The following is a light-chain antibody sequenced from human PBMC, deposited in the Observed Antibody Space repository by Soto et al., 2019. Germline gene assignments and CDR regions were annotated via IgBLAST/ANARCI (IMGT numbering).Light chain of an antibody. CDR1: KLGDKY. Sequence: SYELTQPPSVSVSPGQTASITCSGDKLGDKYASWYQQKPGQSPVLLIYQDDKRPSGIPERFSGSNSGNTATLTISGTQAIDEADYYCQAWDSSTGVFGGGTKLTVL. V-gene: IGLV3-1*01. CDR3: QAWDSSTGV. J-gene: IGLJ2*01. CDR2: QDD.